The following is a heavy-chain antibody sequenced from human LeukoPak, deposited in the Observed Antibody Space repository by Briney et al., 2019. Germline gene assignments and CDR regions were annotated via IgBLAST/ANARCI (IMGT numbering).Heavy chain of an antibody. J-gene: IGHJ3*02. D-gene: IGHD5-24*01. V-gene: IGHV1-46*01. Sequence: ASVKVSCKASGYTFTSYYMHWVRQAPGQGLEWMGIINPSGGSTSYAQKFQGRVTMTRDTSTSTVYMELSSLRSEGTAVYYCARDRPVEMATITEDAFDIWGQGTMVTVSS. CDR1: GYTFTSYY. CDR2: INPSGGST. CDR3: ARDRPVEMATITEDAFDI.